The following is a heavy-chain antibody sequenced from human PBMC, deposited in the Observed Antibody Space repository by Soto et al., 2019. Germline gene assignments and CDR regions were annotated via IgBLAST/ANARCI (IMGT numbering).Heavy chain of an antibody. J-gene: IGHJ4*02. V-gene: IGHV4-59*01. D-gene: IGHD4-17*01. CDR1: GCSISSYY. Sequence: PSETLSLTCTVSGCSISSYYWSWIRQPPGKGLEWIGYIYYSGSTNYNPSLKSRVTISVDTSKNQFSLKLSSVTAADTAVYYCARAQDYGDYPFDYWGQGTLVTVSS. CDR3: ARAQDYGDYPFDY. CDR2: IYYSGST.